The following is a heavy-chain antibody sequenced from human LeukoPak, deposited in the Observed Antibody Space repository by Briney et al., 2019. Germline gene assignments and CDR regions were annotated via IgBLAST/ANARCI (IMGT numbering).Heavy chain of an antibody. Sequence: GGSLRLSCAASGFTYSNYWMSWVRQAPGKGLEWVANIKQDGNEKYYVDSVKGRFTISRDNAKNSLYLQTNSLRAEDTAVYYCAREPDYGDHWYFDLWGRGTLVSVSS. CDR3: AREPDYGDHWYFDL. J-gene: IGHJ2*01. D-gene: IGHD4-17*01. CDR2: IKQDGNEK. CDR1: GFTYSNYW. V-gene: IGHV3-7*03.